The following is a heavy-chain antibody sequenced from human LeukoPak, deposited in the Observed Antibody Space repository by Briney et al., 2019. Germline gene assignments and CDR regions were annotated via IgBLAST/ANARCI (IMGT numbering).Heavy chain of an antibody. CDR3: AREVPRSSSWYYYYYYGMDV. J-gene: IGHJ6*02. D-gene: IGHD6-13*01. Sequence: SETLSLTCTVSGGSISGYYWSWIRQPPGKGLEWIGYIYYTGSTNYNPSLKSRVTISVDTSKNQFSLKLSSVTAADTAVYYCAREVPRSSSWYYYYYYGMDVWGQGTTVTVSS. CDR1: GGSISGYY. V-gene: IGHV4-59*01. CDR2: IYYTGST.